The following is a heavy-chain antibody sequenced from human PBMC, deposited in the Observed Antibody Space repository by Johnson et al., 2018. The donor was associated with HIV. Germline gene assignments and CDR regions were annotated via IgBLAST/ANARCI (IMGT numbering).Heavy chain of an antibody. CDR3: AKEAYGGNSPHAFDI. Sequence: VQLVESGGGLEQPGRSLRLSCAASGFTFEDYAMHWVRQVPGKGLEWVSGISWNGGSIGYADSVKGRFTISSDNAKNSLYLQMSSLRGEDTAVYYCAKEAYGGNSPHAFDIWGQGTVVTVSS. V-gene: IGHV3-9*01. CDR2: ISWNGGSI. J-gene: IGHJ3*02. CDR1: GFTFEDYA. D-gene: IGHD4-23*01.